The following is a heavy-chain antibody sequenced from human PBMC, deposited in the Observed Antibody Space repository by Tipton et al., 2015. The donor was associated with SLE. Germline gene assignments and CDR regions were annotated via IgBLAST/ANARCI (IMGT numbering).Heavy chain of an antibody. CDR2: IFHTGSA. D-gene: IGHD1-26*01. V-gene: IGHV4-30-2*01. J-gene: IGHJ6*02. CDR3: ARLSGSEPAV. CDR1: GASISTEGYS. Sequence: TLSLTCVVSGASISTEGYSWSWIRQPPGKGLEWIGYIFHTGSAYYNPSLRSRLTISLDRSNNQFSLKVNSMTAADTAVYHCARLSGSEPAVWGQGTTVTVSS.